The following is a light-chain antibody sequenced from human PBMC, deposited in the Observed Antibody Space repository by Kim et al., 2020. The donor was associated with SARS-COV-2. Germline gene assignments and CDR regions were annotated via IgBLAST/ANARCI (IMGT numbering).Light chain of an antibody. Sequence: IPLSCTGTRSDVGSYKFVSWYQQHPGKAPKLMIYEVSKRPSGVSNRFSGSKSGNTASLTISGLQAEDEADYYCCSYAGSSTSPYVFGTGTKVTVL. J-gene: IGLJ1*01. V-gene: IGLV2-23*02. CDR1: RSDVGSYKF. CDR3: CSYAGSSTSPYV. CDR2: EVS.